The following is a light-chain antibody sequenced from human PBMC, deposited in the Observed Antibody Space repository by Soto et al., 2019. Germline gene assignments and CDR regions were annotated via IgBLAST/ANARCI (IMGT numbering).Light chain of an antibody. CDR1: QSVRSW. V-gene: IGKV1-5*01. CDR3: QHYNSYSEA. Sequence: DIQMTQSPATLSASVGDRVTITCRASQSVRSWLAWYQQKPGTAPKLLIFDASRLESGVPSRFSGSASGTEFTLTISSLQPDDFATYDCQHYNSYSEAFGQGTKVDIK. CDR2: DAS. J-gene: IGKJ1*01.